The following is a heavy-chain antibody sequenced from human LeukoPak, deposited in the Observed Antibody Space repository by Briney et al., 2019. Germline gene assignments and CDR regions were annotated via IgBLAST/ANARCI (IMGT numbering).Heavy chain of an antibody. J-gene: IGHJ2*01. Sequence: SQTLSLTCALCGDIVSSNSAMWHWIRQSPSRGVEWLGRTYYRSKLYRDYEGSVKVRITINPETSKNQFSLQLNSVTPEDTAVYYCARVYCAGDCYLYCYFDLWGRGTLVTVSS. CDR1: GDIVSSNSAM. CDR2: TYYRSKLYR. CDR3: ARVYCAGDCYLYCYFDL. V-gene: IGHV6-1*01. D-gene: IGHD2-21*02.